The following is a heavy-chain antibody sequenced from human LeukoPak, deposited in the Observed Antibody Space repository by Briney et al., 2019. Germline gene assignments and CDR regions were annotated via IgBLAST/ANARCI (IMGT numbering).Heavy chain of an antibody. J-gene: IGHJ4*02. CDR1: GGSITTGGYS. CDR2: ISTRGST. D-gene: IGHD6-19*01. V-gene: IGHV4-61*02. CDR3: AKSFWISGWYVGFDS. Sequence: SETLSLTCSVSGGSITTGGYSWTWIRQSAEKGLEWIGRISTRGSTTYNPSLESRVSISLDTSKNQFSLKLNSVTAADTAVYYCAKSFWISGWYVGFDSWGQGTLVTVSS.